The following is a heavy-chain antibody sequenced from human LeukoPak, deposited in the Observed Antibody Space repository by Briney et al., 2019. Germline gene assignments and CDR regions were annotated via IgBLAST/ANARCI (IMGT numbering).Heavy chain of an antibody. CDR3: ARGGSGYALNWFDP. D-gene: IGHD5-12*01. Sequence: PSETLSLTCTVSGGSIGSCYWSWIRQPPGKGLEWIGHISYSGSTNYNPSLKSRVTISVDTSKNQFSLKLSSVTAADTAVYYCARGGSGYALNWFDPWGQGTLVTVSS. CDR1: GGSIGSCY. CDR2: ISYSGST. V-gene: IGHV4-59*01. J-gene: IGHJ5*02.